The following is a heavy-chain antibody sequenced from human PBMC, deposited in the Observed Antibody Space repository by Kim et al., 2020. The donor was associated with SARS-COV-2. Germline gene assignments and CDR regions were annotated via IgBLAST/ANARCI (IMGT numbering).Heavy chain of an antibody. D-gene: IGHD1-26*01. CDR1: GFTFSSYG. Sequence: GGSLRLSCAASGFTFSSYGMHWVRQAPGKGLEWVAVIWYDGSNKYYADSVKGRFTISRDNSKNTLYLQMNSLRAEDTALYYCARGIEWELPDYWGQGTLVTVSS. CDR3: ARGIEWELPDY. CDR2: IWYDGSNK. J-gene: IGHJ4*02. V-gene: IGHV3-33*01.